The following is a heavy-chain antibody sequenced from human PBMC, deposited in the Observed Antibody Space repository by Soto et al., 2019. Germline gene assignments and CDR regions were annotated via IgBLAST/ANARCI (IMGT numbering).Heavy chain of an antibody. J-gene: IGHJ6*02. V-gene: IGHV1-3*01. D-gene: IGHD2-2*01. CDR1: GYTFTSYA. CDR3: ATVVPAAIYYYYYGMDV. CDR2: INAGNGNT. Sequence: GASVKVSCKSSGYTFTSYAMHWVRQAPGQRLEWMGWINAGNGNTKYSRKFQGRVTITRDTSASTAYMELSSLRSEDTAVYYCATVVPAAIYYYYYGMDVWGQGTTVTVSS.